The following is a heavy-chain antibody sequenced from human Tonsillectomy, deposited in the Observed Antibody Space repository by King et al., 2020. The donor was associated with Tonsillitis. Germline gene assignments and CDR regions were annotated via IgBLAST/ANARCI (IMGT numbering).Heavy chain of an antibody. V-gene: IGHV3-33*05. CDR1: GFTFNNYG. Sequence: VQLVESGGGVVQPGRSLRLSCVASGFTFNNYGMDWVRQAPGKGLEWVALISYDGSKRDYVDSVEGRFTISRDNSKNTLYLRMNSLRAEDTAVYFCAVVRSGYYDILTGYLGAFDIWGQGTMVTVSS. CDR2: ISYDGSKR. J-gene: IGHJ3*02. D-gene: IGHD3-9*01. CDR3: AVVRSGYYDILTGYLGAFDI.